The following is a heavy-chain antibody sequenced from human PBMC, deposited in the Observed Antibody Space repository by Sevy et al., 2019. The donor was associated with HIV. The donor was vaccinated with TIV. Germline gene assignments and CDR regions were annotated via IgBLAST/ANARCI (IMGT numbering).Heavy chain of an antibody. J-gene: IGHJ3*02. V-gene: IGHV3-30-3*02. CDR1: GFTFSNYD. Sequence: GGSLRLSCAASGFTFSNYDMHWVRQAPGKGLEWVAVISHDGNYKNYADSVKVRFTISRDDSKSTLYLQMNSLRVEDTAVYFCAKRVAGALAALDIWGQGTMVTVSS. CDR3: AKRVAGALAALDI. CDR2: ISHDGNYK. D-gene: IGHD3-10*01.